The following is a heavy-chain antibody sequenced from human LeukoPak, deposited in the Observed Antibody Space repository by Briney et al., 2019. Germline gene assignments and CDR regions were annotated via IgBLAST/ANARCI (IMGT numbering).Heavy chain of an antibody. CDR2: ISTSGST. D-gene: IGHD4-17*01. Sequence: SETLSLTCTVSGASISSDSYYWSWIRQPAGKGLEWIGRISTSGSTNYNPSLKSRVTIAVDTSKNQFSLNLSSMTAADTAVCYCARSLDYGDYYDAFDIWGQGTMVTVSS. V-gene: IGHV4-61*02. CDR3: ARSLDYGDYYDAFDI. J-gene: IGHJ3*02. CDR1: GASISSDSYY.